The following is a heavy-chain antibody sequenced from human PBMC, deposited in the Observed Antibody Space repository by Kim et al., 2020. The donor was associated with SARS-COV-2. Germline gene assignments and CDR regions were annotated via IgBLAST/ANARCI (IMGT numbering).Heavy chain of an antibody. CDR3: ARDPYYYGSGSYYYYYGMDV. Sequence: SVKVSCKASGGTFSSYAISWVRQAPGQGLEWMGRIIPILGIANYAQKFQGRVTITADKSTSTAYMELSSLRSEDTAVYYCARDPYYYGSGSYYYYYGMDVWGQGTTVTVSS. D-gene: IGHD3-10*01. V-gene: IGHV1-69*04. CDR2: IIPILGIA. J-gene: IGHJ6*02. CDR1: GGTFSSYA.